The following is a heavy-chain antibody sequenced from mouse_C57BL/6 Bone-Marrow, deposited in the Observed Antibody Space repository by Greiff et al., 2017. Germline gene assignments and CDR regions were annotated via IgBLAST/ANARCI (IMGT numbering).Heavy chain of an antibody. V-gene: IGHV2-2*01. CDR3: ARCSYPIYYDDDGAWLAY. CDR1: GFSLTSYG. Sequence: QVQLQQSGPGLVQPSQRLSITCTVSGFSLTSYGVHWVRQSPGKGLEWLGVIWSGGSTDYNAAFISRLSLSKDNSKSQVFFKMNSLQADDTAIYYCARCSYPIYYDDDGAWLAYWGQGTLVTGSA. D-gene: IGHD2-4*01. J-gene: IGHJ3*01. CDR2: IWSGGST.